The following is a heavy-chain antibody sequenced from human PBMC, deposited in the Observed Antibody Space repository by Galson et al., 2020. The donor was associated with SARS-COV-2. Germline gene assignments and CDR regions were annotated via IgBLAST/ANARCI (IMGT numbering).Heavy chain of an antibody. D-gene: IGHD1-1*01. CDR2: INGNGGNK. J-gene: IGHJ6*02. Sequence: GESLKISCAASGFIFSGYTMHWVRQDPGKGLEYVSAINGNGGNKYYIESVKGRFTISRDNSKNTLYLQMGNLRAYDTAVYYCAREGCPGPNNIDVWGQGTTVTVSS. V-gene: IGHV3-64*02. CDR3: AREGCPGPNNIDV. CDR1: GFIFSGYT.